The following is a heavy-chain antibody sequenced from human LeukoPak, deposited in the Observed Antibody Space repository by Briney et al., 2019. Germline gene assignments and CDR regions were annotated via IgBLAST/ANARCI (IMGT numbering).Heavy chain of an antibody. Sequence: PSETLSLTCTVSGGSISSHYWSWIRQPPGKGLEWIGYIYYSGSTNYNPSLKSRVTISVDTSKNQLSLKLSSVTAADTAVYYCAREKGRGDFWSGYYKGWFDPWGQGTLVTVSS. CDR3: AREKGRGDFWSGYYKGWFDP. CDR2: IYYSGST. J-gene: IGHJ5*02. D-gene: IGHD3-3*01. CDR1: GGSISSHY. V-gene: IGHV4-59*11.